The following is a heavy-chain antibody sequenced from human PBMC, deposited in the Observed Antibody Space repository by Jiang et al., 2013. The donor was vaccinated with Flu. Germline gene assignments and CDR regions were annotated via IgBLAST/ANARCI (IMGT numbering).Heavy chain of an antibody. CDR3: ARDNHYGKMDV. Sequence: GSGLVKPSETLSLTCIVSGGSIDYYYWSRIRQPPGKGLEWIGYIYTSGSTNYNPSLKSRVTMSVDTSKNQFSLKVSSVTAADTAVYYCARDNHYGKMDVWGTGTTVTVSS. CDR1: GGSIDYYY. CDR2: IYTSGST. J-gene: IGHJ6*04. V-gene: IGHV4-4*09. D-gene: IGHD3-10*01.